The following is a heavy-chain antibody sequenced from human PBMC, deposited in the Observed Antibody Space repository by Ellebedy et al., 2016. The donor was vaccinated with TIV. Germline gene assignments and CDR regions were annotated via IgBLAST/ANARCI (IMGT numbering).Heavy chain of an antibody. J-gene: IGHJ6*02. Sequence: PGGSLRLSCAASGFTFDDYAMHWVRQAPGKGLEWVSGISWNSGSIGYADSVKGRFTISRDNAENSLFLQMNSLRAEDTALYFCAKDLYGDYDYFYYGMDVWGQGTTVTVSS. D-gene: IGHD4-17*01. CDR2: ISWNSGSI. CDR1: GFTFDDYA. CDR3: AKDLYGDYDYFYYGMDV. V-gene: IGHV3-9*01.